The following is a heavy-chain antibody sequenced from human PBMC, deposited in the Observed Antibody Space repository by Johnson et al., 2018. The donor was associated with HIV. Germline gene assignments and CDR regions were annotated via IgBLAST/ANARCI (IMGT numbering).Heavy chain of an antibody. J-gene: IGHJ3*02. Sequence: QVQLVESGGGVVQPGGSLRLSCAASGFTFSSYGMHWVRQAPGKGLEWVAFIRYDGSNKYYADSVKGRFTISRDNSKNTLYLQMNSLRAEDTAMYYCARDSDSSRGYSEFDIWGQGTMVTVSS. CDR1: GFTFSSYG. D-gene: IGHD6-13*01. CDR3: ARDSDSSRGYSEFDI. V-gene: IGHV3-30*02. CDR2: IRYDGSNK.